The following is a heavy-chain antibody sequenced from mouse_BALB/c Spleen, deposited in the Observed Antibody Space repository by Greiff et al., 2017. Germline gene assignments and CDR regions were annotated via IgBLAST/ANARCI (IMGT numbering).Heavy chain of an antibody. V-gene: IGHV1-20*02. J-gene: IGHJ3*01. CDR3: ARGGDSFAY. CDR1: GYSFTGYF. D-gene: IGHD2-13*01. CDR2: INPYNGDT. Sequence: EVQLQQSGPELVKPGASVKISCKASGYSFTGYFMNWVMQSHGKSLEWIGRINPYNGDTFYNQKFKGKATLTEDKSSSTAHLELRSLASEDAAVYDCARGGDSFAYWGQGTLVTVSA.